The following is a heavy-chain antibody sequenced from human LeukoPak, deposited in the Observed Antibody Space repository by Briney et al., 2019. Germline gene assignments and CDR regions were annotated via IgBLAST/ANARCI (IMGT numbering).Heavy chain of an antibody. CDR2: IRSKPNSYAT. Sequence: GGSLRLSCAASGFTFSGSAIHWVRQASGKGLECVGRIRSKPNSYATAYAASVKGRFTISRDDSNNTAYLQMNSLKTEDTAVYYCTRRESQGSSTNWYFDLWGRGTLVTVSS. CDR3: TRRESQGSSTNWYFDL. D-gene: IGHD6-6*01. CDR1: GFTFSGSA. J-gene: IGHJ2*01. V-gene: IGHV3-73*01.